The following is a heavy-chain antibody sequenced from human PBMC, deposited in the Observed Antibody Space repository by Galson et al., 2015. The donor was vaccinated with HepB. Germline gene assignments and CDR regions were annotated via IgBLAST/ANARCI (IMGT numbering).Heavy chain of an antibody. Sequence: SLRLSCAASGFTFSSYAMHWVRQAPGKGLEWVAVISYDGSNKYYADSVKGRFTISRDNSKNTLYLQMNSLRAEDTAVYYCAREWGRYCSSTSCSSFDYWGQGTLVTVSS. V-gene: IGHV3-30-3*01. CDR1: GFTFSSYA. CDR3: AREWGRYCSSTSCSSFDY. CDR2: ISYDGSNK. D-gene: IGHD2-2*01. J-gene: IGHJ4*02.